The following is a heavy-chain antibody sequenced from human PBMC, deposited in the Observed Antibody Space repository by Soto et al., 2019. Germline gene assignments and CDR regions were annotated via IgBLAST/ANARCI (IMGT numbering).Heavy chain of an antibody. J-gene: IGHJ6*02. V-gene: IGHV1-46*01. CDR2: LNPSGTGA. Sequence: ASVKVSCKASGYSFTSYYMHWVRQAPGQGLEWMGVLNPSGTGATYAQNFQGRVTMTRDTSTSTVYMELSSLRSEDTAIYYCAREFTHYYGMDVWGQGTTVTVSS. CDR3: AREFTHYYGMDV. CDR1: GYSFTSYY.